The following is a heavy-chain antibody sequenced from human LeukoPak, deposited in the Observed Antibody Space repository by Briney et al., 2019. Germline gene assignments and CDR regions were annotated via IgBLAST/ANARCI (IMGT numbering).Heavy chain of an antibody. D-gene: IGHD2-15*01. CDR1: GFTFSDYA. V-gene: IGHV3-23*01. CDR2: IRSSGSGGST. Sequence: PGGSLRLSCAASGFTFSDYAMNWVRQAPGKGLEWVSVIRSSGSGGSTYYSDSVKGRFTISRDNAKNSLYLQMNSLRAEDTALYYCARGGAHCSGGSCYSENYYMDVWGKGTTVTVSS. CDR3: ARGGAHCSGGSCYSENYYMDV. J-gene: IGHJ6*03.